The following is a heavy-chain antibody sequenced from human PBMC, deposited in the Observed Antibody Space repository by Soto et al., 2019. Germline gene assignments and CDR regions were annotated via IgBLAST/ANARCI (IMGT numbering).Heavy chain of an antibody. Sequence: QVQLQESGPGLVKPSETLSLTCTVSGGSISSYYWSWIRQPPGKGLEWIGYIYYSGSTNYNPSLKSRVTISVDTSKNQFSLKLSSVTAADTAVYYWASHSSWDYYYGMDVWGQGTTVTVSS. CDR3: ASHSSWDYYYGMDV. CDR1: GGSISSYY. J-gene: IGHJ6*02. D-gene: IGHD6-13*01. V-gene: IGHV4-59*01. CDR2: IYYSGST.